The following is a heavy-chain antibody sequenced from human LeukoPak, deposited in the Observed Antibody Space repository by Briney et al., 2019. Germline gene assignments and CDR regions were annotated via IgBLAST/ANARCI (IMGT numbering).Heavy chain of an antibody. CDR1: GGSINSAGYY. V-gene: IGHV4-31*03. CDR2: IYYSGST. CDR3: VREPHPGIFDY. Sequence: PSQTLSLTCTVSGGSINSAGYYWTWIRQHPGKGLEWIGYIYYSGSTYYNPSLKSRVTISVDTSKNQFSLKLSSVTAADTAVYYCVREPHPGIFDYWGQGTLVTVSS. J-gene: IGHJ4*02. D-gene: IGHD3-3*02.